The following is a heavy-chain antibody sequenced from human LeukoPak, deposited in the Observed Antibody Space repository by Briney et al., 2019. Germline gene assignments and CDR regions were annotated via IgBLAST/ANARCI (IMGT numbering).Heavy chain of an antibody. CDR3: ARAGHSAFDY. CDR2: MNPNSGNT. Sequence: ASVRVSCKASGYTFTSYDINWVRQATGQGLEWMGWMNPNSGNTGYAQKFQGRVTMTRNTSISTAYMELRSLRSDDTAVYYCARAGHSAFDYWGQGTLVTVSS. J-gene: IGHJ4*02. V-gene: IGHV1-8*01. D-gene: IGHD2-15*01. CDR1: GYTFTSYD.